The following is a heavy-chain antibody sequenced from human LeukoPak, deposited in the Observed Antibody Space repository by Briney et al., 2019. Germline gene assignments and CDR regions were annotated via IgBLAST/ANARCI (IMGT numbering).Heavy chain of an antibody. CDR1: GFTFNIYA. CDR3: AKMPGDSRSGYIPPFYYHYYVDV. D-gene: IGHD3-3*01. Sequence: PGGSLRPSCAASGFTFNIYAMSWVRQAPGKGLEWVSSITSSGDVTFYADSVKDRFTISRDNSKNTLYLQMSRLRAEDTAVYYCAKMPGDSRSGYIPPFYYHYYVDVWGKGTTVTVSS. CDR2: ITSSGDVT. V-gene: IGHV3-23*01. J-gene: IGHJ6*03.